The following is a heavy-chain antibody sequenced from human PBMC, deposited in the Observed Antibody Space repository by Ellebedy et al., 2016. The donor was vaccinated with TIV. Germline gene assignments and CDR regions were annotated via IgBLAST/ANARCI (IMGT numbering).Heavy chain of an antibody. Sequence: PRGSLRLSCAASGFTFSSYWMSWVRQAPGKGLEWVANIKQDGSEKYYVDSVKGRFTISRDNAKNSLYLQMNSLRAEDTAVYYCARVELWFGAKYWGYWGQGTLVTVSS. J-gene: IGHJ4*02. CDR1: GFTFSSYW. CDR3: ARVELWFGAKYWGY. V-gene: IGHV3-7*03. CDR2: IKQDGSEK. D-gene: IGHD3-10*01.